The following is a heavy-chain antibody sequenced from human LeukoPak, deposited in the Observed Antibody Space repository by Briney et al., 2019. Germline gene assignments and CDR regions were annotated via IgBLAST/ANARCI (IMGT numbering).Heavy chain of an antibody. CDR2: ISASALTT. D-gene: IGHD6-13*01. V-gene: IGHV3-23*01. J-gene: IGHJ6*03. CDR1: GFTFSANG. Sequence: PGGSLRLSCAASGFTFSANGMSWVRQAPGKGLEWVSGISASALTTYYTDSVKGRFTISRGNSENTLSLQMNSLRADDTAVYYCAKVEAAAGSSYYYYHMDVWGKGTTVTVSS. CDR3: AKVEAAAGSSYYYYHMDV.